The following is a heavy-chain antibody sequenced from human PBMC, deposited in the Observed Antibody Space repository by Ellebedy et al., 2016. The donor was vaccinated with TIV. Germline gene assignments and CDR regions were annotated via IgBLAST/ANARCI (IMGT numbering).Heavy chain of an antibody. CDR1: GFTFSSYS. CDR2: ISSSSSTI. Sequence: GGSLRLSXAASGFTFSSYSMNWVRQAPGKGLEWVSYISSSSSTIYYADSVKGRFTISRDNAKNSLYLQMNSLRDEDTAVYYCARDDIVVVPAAVGYYYGMDVWGQGTTVTVSS. V-gene: IGHV3-48*02. CDR3: ARDDIVVVPAAVGYYYGMDV. D-gene: IGHD2-2*01. J-gene: IGHJ6*02.